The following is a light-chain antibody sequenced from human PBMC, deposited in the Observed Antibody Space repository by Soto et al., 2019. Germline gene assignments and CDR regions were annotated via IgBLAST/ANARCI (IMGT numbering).Light chain of an antibody. J-gene: IGKJ5*01. CDR1: QSVSSN. Sequence: EMVLTQSPATLSVSPGERATLSCLASQSVSSNLAWYQQKPGQAPRLLIYGASTRATGIPARFSGSGSGTEFTLTISSLQSEDFAVYYCQQYNNWPPSITFGQGTRLEIK. CDR2: GAS. V-gene: IGKV3-15*01. CDR3: QQYNNWPPSIT.